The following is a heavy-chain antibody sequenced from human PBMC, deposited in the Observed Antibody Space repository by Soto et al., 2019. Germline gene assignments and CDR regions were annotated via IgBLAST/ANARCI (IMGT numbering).Heavy chain of an antibody. Sequence: SETLSLTCTVSGGSISDDDYYWNWIRQSPGKGLEWIGHIYYNGNTYYNPSLKSRLTMSLDTSQNQFSLHLTSVIAADSALYFCARATTVTSSFFFYGLDVWGQGTTVT. CDR2: IYYNGNT. CDR3: ARATTVTSSFFFYGLDV. CDR1: GGSISDDDYY. D-gene: IGHD4-17*01. V-gene: IGHV4-30-4*01. J-gene: IGHJ6*02.